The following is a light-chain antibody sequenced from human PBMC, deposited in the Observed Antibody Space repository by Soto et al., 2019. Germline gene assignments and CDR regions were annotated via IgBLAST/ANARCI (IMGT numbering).Light chain of an antibody. J-gene: IGLJ2*01. V-gene: IGLV2-14*01. CDR3: SSYTTIKTVV. CDR1: SSDVGGYNY. Sequence: QSVLTQPASVSGSPGQSITISCTGTSSDVGGYNYVSWYQHHPGKAPKLIIFEVSNRPSGISDRFSGFKSANTAYLTISGVQPEDEADYHCSSYTTIKTVVFGGGTQLTV. CDR2: EVS.